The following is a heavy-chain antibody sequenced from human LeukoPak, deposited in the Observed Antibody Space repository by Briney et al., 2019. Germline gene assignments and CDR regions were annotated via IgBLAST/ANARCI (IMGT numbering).Heavy chain of an antibody. CDR3: ARDPFGESSY. CDR2: IKSDGSST. Sequence: PGGSLRLSCAASGFTFSSYWMHWVRQAPGKGLVWVSRIKSDGSSTSYADSVNGRFTISRDNGMNTLYLQMNSLRAEDTAVYYCARDPFGESSYWGRGILVTVSS. V-gene: IGHV3-74*01. CDR1: GFTFSSYW. J-gene: IGHJ4*02. D-gene: IGHD3-16*02.